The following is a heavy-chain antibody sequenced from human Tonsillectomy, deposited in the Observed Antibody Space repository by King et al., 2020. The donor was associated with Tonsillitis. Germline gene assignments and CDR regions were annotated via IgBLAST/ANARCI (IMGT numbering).Heavy chain of an antibody. CDR2: IYYSGST. D-gene: IGHD2-21*01. V-gene: IGHV4-59*01. Sequence: QVQLQESGPGLVKPSETLSLTCTVSGGSISSYYWSWIRQPPGKGLEWIGYIYYSGSTNYNPSLKSRVTISVDTSKNQFSLKLSSVTAADTAVYYCARGGGHIMVAETMGAFDIWGQGTMVTVSS. CDR3: ARGGGHIMVAETMGAFDI. CDR1: GGSISSYY. J-gene: IGHJ3*02.